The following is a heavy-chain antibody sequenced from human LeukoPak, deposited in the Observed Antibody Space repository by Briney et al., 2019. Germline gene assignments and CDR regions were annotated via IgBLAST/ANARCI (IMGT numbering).Heavy chain of an antibody. CDR2: INPNSGGT. D-gene: IGHD3-3*01. CDR1: GYTFTGYY. J-gene: IGHJ4*02. CDR3: ARGDSRYQVLEGLFDY. V-gene: IGHV1-2*02. Sequence: ASVKVSCKASGYTFTGYYIHWVRQAPGQGLEWMGWINPNSGGTNYAQKFQGRVTMTRDTSISTAYMELSRLRSDDTAVYYCARGDSRYQVLEGLFDYWGQGTLVTVSS.